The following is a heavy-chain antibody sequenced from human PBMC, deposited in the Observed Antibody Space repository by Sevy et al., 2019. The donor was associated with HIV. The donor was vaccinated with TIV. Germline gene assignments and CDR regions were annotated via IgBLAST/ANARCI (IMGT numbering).Heavy chain of an antibody. J-gene: IGHJ3*02. CDR1: GFTFSSYG. CDR3: AKELGYCSSTSCQGEPPHGGDAFDI. Sequence: GESLKISCAASGFTFSSYGMHWVRQAPGKGLEWVAVISYDGSNKYYADSVKGRFTISRDNSKNTLYLQMNSLRAEVTAVYYCAKELGYCSSTSCQGEPPHGGDAFDIWGQGTMVTVSS. D-gene: IGHD2-2*01. CDR2: ISYDGSNK. V-gene: IGHV3-30*18.